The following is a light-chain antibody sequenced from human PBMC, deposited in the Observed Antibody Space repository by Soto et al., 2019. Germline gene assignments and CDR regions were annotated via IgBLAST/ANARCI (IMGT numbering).Light chain of an antibody. CDR2: GAS. CDR1: ESVGRH. V-gene: IGKV3-15*01. J-gene: IGKJ1*01. Sequence: EVVVTQSPATLSVSPGERATLSCRASESVGRHLAWYHQKLGQAPRVLIFGASTRATGIPARFSGTGSGTEFTLTINSPQSEDIAVYYCQQYNTWPWTFGQGTRVDIK. CDR3: QQYNTWPWT.